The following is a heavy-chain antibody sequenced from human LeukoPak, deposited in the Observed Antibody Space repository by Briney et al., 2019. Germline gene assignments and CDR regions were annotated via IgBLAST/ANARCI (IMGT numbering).Heavy chain of an antibody. D-gene: IGHD1-26*01. CDR3: ASLQGAPIRYYYGMDV. Sequence: GPSVKVSCKASGGTFSSYAISWVRQAPGQGLEWMGRIIPILGIANYAQKFQGRVTITADKSTSTAYMELSSLRSEDTAVYYCASLQGAPIRYYYGMDVWGQGTTVTVSS. V-gene: IGHV1-69*04. CDR1: GGTFSSYA. J-gene: IGHJ6*02. CDR2: IIPILGIA.